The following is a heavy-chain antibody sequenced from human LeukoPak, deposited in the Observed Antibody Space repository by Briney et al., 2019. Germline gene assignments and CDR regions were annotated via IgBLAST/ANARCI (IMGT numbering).Heavy chain of an antibody. V-gene: IGHV4-39*01. CDR1: GGSISSSNYF. Sequence: TSETLSLTFTVSGGSISSSNYFWDWIRQPPGKGLEWIGSLCYSGNTYQNPSLKSRLTISGDTSQNQFSLRLSSVTAADTAVYYCTTRSGDHDYVDYWGQGTLVTVSS. CDR2: LCYSGNT. D-gene: IGHD3-16*01. CDR3: TTRSGDHDYVDY. J-gene: IGHJ4*02.